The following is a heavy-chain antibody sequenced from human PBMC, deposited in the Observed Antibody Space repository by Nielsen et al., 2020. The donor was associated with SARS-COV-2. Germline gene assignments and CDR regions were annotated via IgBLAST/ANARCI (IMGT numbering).Heavy chain of an antibody. CDR2: INAGNGNT. J-gene: IGHJ4*02. Sequence: ASVKVSCKASGYTFTSYAMHWVRQAPGQRLEWMGWINAGNGNTKYSQKFQGRVTITRDTSASTAYMELSSLRSEDTAVYYCAPLPWGEYCGGDCYWWGWGQGTLVTVSS. D-gene: IGHD2-21*02. V-gene: IGHV1-3*01. CDR3: APLPWGEYCGGDCYWWG. CDR1: GYTFTSYA.